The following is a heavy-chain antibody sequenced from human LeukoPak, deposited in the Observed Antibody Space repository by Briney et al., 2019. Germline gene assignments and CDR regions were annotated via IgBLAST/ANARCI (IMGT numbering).Heavy chain of an antibody. CDR2: IKEDGSEK. CDR3: ARGGSSWGDY. CDR1: GFTFSRYW. J-gene: IGHJ4*02. D-gene: IGHD6-13*01. Sequence: GGALRLSCAASGFTFSRYWMNWVRRAPGKGLEWVANIKEDGSEKNYVDSVKGRFTISRDNAKNSLYLQMNSLRAEDTAVYYCARGGSSWGDYWGQGTLVTVSS. V-gene: IGHV3-7*03.